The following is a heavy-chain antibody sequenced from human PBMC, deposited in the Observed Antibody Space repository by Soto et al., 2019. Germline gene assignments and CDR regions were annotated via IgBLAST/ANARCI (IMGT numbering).Heavy chain of an antibody. CDR3: ARKEYYYDSSGYSGYFDY. V-gene: IGHV4-4*02. D-gene: IGHD3-22*01. CDR2: IYHSGST. J-gene: IGHJ4*02. CDR1: GGSISSSNW. Sequence: QVQLQESGPGLVKPSGTLSLTCAVSGGSISSSNWWSWVRQPPGKGLEWIGEIYHSGSTNYNPSLKSRATISVDKSKNQFSLKLSSVTAADTAVYYCARKEYYYDSSGYSGYFDYWGQGTLVTVSS.